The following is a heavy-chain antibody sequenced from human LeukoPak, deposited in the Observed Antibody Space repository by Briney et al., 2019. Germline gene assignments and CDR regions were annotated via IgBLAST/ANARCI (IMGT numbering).Heavy chain of an antibody. J-gene: IGHJ4*02. CDR2: ITSSSSYI. V-gene: IGHV3-21*06. Sequence: GGSLRLSFAASGFTFSSYNMNWVRQAPGKGPEWVSSITSSSSYIYYADSVKGRFTISRDNAKNSLYLQMDSLRAEDTAVYYCARVEASGYDYGAFDYWGQGTLVTVSS. CDR3: ARVEASGYDYGAFDY. CDR1: GFTFSSYN. D-gene: IGHD5-12*01.